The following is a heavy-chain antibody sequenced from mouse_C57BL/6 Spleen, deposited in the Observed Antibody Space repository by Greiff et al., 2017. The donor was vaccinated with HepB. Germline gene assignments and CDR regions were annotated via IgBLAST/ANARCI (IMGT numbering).Heavy chain of an antibody. Sequence: EVQLVESEGGLVQPGSSMKLSCTASGFTFSDYYMAWVRQVPEKGLEWVANINYDGSSTYYLDSLKSRFIISRDNAKNILYLQMSSLKSEDTATYYCARTDYYGSSYVDWYFDVWGTGTTVTVSS. CDR3: ARTDYYGSSYVDWYFDV. V-gene: IGHV5-16*01. D-gene: IGHD1-1*01. CDR2: INYDGSST. J-gene: IGHJ1*03. CDR1: GFTFSDYY.